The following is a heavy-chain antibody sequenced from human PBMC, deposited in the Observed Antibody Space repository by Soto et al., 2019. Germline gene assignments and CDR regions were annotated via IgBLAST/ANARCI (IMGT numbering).Heavy chain of an antibody. D-gene: IGHD1-1*01. Sequence: EVQLLESGGGLVQPGGSLRLSCAASGFTFSSYAMSWVRQAPGKGLEWVSAISGSGGYTYYADSVKGRFTISRDNSKNTLYLQMNSLRAEDTAVYCCAKVGTTGTYAYYYYYMDVWGKGTTVTVSS. CDR2: ISGSGGYT. J-gene: IGHJ6*03. CDR1: GFTFSSYA. V-gene: IGHV3-23*01. CDR3: AKVGTTGTYAYYYYYMDV.